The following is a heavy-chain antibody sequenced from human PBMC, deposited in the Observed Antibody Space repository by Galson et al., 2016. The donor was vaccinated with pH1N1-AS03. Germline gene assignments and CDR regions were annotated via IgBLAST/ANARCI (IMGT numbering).Heavy chain of an antibody. J-gene: IGHJ3*02. D-gene: IGHD2-15*01. CDR3: AKGYSATPSGTFDI. Sequence: SVKVSCKASGGTFNTYAISWVRQAPGQGLEWMGRIIPMLNIPDYAQKFQVRVTITADKSTNTAYMELTNLRSDDTALSYCAKGYSATPSGTFDIWGQGTMVTVSS. CDR1: GGTFNTYA. V-gene: IGHV1-69*04. CDR2: IIPMLNIP.